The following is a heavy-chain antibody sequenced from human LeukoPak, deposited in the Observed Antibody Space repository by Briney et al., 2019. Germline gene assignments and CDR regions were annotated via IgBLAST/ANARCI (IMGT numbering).Heavy chain of an antibody. CDR3: ARRDYVWGSYRSSGGYFDY. Sequence: PSETLSLTCAVYGGSLSGYYWSWIRQPPGKGLEWIGEINHSGSTNYNPSLKSRVTISVDTSKNQFSLKLSSVTAADTAVYYCARRDYVWGSYRSSGGYFDYWGQGTLVTVSS. CDR1: GGSLSGYY. J-gene: IGHJ4*02. V-gene: IGHV4-34*01. D-gene: IGHD3-16*02. CDR2: INHSGST.